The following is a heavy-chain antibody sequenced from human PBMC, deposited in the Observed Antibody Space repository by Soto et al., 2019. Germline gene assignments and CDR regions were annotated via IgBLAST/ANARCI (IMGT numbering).Heavy chain of an antibody. CDR1: GGSISSGGYY. CDR2: IYYSGST. Sequence: SETLSLTCTVSGGSISSGGYYWSWIRQHPGKGLEWIGYIYYSGSTYYNPSLKSRVTISVDTSKNQFSLKLSSVTAADTAVYYCARRIGVVAYFDYWGQGTLVTVSS. V-gene: IGHV4-31*03. J-gene: IGHJ4*02. D-gene: IGHD3-3*01. CDR3: ARRIGVVAYFDY.